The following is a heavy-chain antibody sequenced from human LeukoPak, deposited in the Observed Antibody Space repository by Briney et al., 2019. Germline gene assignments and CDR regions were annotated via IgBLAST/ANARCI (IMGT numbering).Heavy chain of an antibody. Sequence: PGRSLRLSCAASGFTFSGYGMHWVRQAQGKGLEWVAVISYDGSNKYYADSMKGRFTISRDNSKNTLYLQMNSLRAEDTAVYYCAKEALLWFGEGDAFDIWGQGTMVTVSS. J-gene: IGHJ3*02. CDR2: ISYDGSNK. V-gene: IGHV3-30*18. CDR1: GFTFSGYG. CDR3: AKEALLWFGEGDAFDI. D-gene: IGHD3-10*01.